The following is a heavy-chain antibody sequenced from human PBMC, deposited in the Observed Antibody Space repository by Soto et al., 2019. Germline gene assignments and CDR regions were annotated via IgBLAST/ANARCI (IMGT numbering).Heavy chain of an antibody. D-gene: IGHD3-10*01. CDR1: GYTFTTSYY. CDR3: ARDYYGSGRLNAHNWFDP. V-gene: IGHV1-46*01. CDR2: INPSGGST. J-gene: IGHJ5*02. Sequence: GASVKVSCKASGYTFTTSYYMHWVRQAPGQGLEWMGIINPSGGSTSYAQKLQGRVTMTTDTSTSTAYMELRSLRSDDTAVYYCARDYYGSGRLNAHNWFDPWGQGTLVTVSS.